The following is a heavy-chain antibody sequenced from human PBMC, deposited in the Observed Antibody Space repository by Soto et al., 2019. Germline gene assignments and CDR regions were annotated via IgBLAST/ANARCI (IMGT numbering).Heavy chain of an antibody. D-gene: IGHD6-13*01. J-gene: IGHJ5*02. Sequence: QVQLVQYGAEVKKPGASVKVSCKASGYTFTSYAMHWVRQAPGQRLEWMGWINAGNGNTKYSQKFQGRVTITRDTSASTAYMELSSLRSEDTAVYYCARDDSSSWSYNWFDPWGQGTLVTVSS. V-gene: IGHV1-3*01. CDR1: GYTFTSYA. CDR3: ARDDSSSWSYNWFDP. CDR2: INAGNGNT.